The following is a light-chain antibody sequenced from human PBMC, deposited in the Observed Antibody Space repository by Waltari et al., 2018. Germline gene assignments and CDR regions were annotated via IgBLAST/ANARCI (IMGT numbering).Light chain of an antibody. V-gene: IGLV2-14*03. J-gene: IGLJ3*02. Sequence: QSALTQPASVSGSPGESITISCTGTSSDVGGHNHVSWYQHHPGKAPKLMIHDVNRRPSGVSNRFSGSKSGNTASLTISGLQAEDEAEYYCNSFTDSVTWVFGGGTKLTVL. CDR1: SSDVGGHNH. CDR2: DVN. CDR3: NSFTDSVTWV.